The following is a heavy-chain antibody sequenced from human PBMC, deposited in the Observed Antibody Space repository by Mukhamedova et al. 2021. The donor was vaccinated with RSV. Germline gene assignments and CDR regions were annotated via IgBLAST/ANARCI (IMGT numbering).Heavy chain of an antibody. V-gene: IGHV3-30*04. CDR3: AREPGEQRYYYYY. CDR1: GFTFSSHA. CDR2: ISYDGSNK. D-gene: IGHD6-25*01. Sequence: GFTFSSHAMHSVRQAPGKGLEWVAVISYDGSNKYYADSVKGRFTISRDNPKNTLYLQMNSLRAEDTAAYYGAREPGEQRYYYYY. J-gene: IGHJ6*01.